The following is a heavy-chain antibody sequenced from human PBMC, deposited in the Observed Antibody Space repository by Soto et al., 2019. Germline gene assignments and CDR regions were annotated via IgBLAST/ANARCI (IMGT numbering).Heavy chain of an antibody. Sequence: QVQLVESGGGLVKPGGSLRLSCAASGFAFSDPYMSWIRQAPGKGLEWISYISSSGSTIYYADSVKGRFTISRDNAKKSLSLQMDSLTADDTAVYYGARGGASVTTPFDYWGQGTQVTVSS. CDR3: ARGGASVTTPFDY. D-gene: IGHD4-17*01. CDR2: ISSSGSTI. V-gene: IGHV3-11*01. J-gene: IGHJ4*02. CDR1: GFAFSDPY.